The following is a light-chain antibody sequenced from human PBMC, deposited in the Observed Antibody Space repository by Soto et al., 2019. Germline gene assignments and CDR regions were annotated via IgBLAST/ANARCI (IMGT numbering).Light chain of an antibody. Sequence: EVVMTQSPATLSVSPGDRATLSCRASQSVDTNVAWYQQKPGQAPRLLVYGASTRATGIPARFTGFGSGTDFTLTISGLQSADFAVYYCQQYYNWPRYTFGQGTKLQIK. CDR1: QSVDTN. CDR2: GAS. J-gene: IGKJ2*01. CDR3: QQYYNWPRYT. V-gene: IGKV3-15*01.